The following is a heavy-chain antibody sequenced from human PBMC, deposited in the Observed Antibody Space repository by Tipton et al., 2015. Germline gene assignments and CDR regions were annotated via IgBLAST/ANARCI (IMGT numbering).Heavy chain of an antibody. Sequence: TLSLTCTVSGGSISSYYWSWIRQSPGKGLEWIGYISHSGTTNYNPSLKSRVTISVDTSKNQFSLKLSSVTAADTAVYYCARDLEHGMDVWGHGTTVTVSS. D-gene: IGHD5-24*01. CDR2: ISHSGTT. V-gene: IGHV4-59*01. CDR3: ARDLEHGMDV. J-gene: IGHJ6*02. CDR1: GGSISSYY.